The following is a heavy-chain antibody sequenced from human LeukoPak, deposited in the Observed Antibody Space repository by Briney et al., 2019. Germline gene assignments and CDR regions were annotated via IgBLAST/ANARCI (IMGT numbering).Heavy chain of an antibody. V-gene: IGHV4-31*03. CDR1: GGSIRSGGYY. J-gene: IGHJ4*02. CDR2: IYYSGST. D-gene: IGHD4-17*01. CDR3: ARGPLGDYEDY. Sequence: SETLSLTCTVSGGSIRSGGYYWSWLRQHPGKGLEWIGYIYYSGSTYYNPSLKSRVNISIDTSKNQFSLKLSSVTAADTAVYYCARGPLGDYEDYWGQGTLVTVSS.